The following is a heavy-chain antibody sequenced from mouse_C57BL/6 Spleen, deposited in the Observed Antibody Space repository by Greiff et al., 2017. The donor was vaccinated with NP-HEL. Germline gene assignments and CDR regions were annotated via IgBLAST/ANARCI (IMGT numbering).Heavy chain of an antibody. CDR3: ARSDMGYYGSSWYFDV. D-gene: IGHD1-1*01. CDR2: IHPNSGST. J-gene: IGHJ1*03. Sequence: QVQLQQPGAELVKPGASVKLSCKASGYTFTSYWMHWVKQRPGQGLEWIGMIHPNSGSTNYNEKFKSKATLTVDKSSSTAYIQLSSLTSEDSAVYYCARSDMGYYGSSWYFDVWGTGTTVTVSS. V-gene: IGHV1-64*01. CDR1: GYTFTSYW.